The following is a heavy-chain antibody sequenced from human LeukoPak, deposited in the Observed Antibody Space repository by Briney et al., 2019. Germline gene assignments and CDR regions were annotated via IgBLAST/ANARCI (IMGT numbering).Heavy chain of an antibody. Sequence: GGSLRLSCVASGFTFSNYGLHWVRQAPGKGLEWVALIWYDGNGKYYADSVRGRFTVSRDNPKNTLYLQMNSLRAEDTAVYYYAKGTGDLDCDHWGQGTLVTVSS. V-gene: IGHV3-33*06. D-gene: IGHD3-10*01. J-gene: IGHJ4*02. CDR3: AKGTGDLDCDH. CDR1: GFTFSNYG. CDR2: IWYDGNGK.